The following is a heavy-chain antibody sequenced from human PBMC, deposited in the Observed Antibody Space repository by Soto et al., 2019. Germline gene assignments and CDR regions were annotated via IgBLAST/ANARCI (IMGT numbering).Heavy chain of an antibody. V-gene: IGHV1-69*13. J-gene: IGHJ4*02. Sequence: GASVKVSCKASGGTCSSYAISWVRQAPGQGLEWKGGIIPIFGTANYAQKFQGRVTITADESTSTAYMELSSLRSEDTAVYYCASENGDLYYFDYWGQGTLVTVSS. D-gene: IGHD4-17*01. CDR2: IIPIFGTA. CDR1: GGTCSSYA. CDR3: ASENGDLYYFDY.